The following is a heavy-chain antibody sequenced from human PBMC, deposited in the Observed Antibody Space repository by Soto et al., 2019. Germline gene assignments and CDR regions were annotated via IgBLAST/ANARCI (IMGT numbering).Heavy chain of an antibody. Sequence: GESLKISCKGSGYSFTSYWIGWVRQMPGKGLEWMGIIYPGDSDTRYSPSFQGQVTISADKSISTAYLQWSSLKASDTAMYYCARVYYDILTGYPLDYWGQGTLVTVSS. V-gene: IGHV5-51*01. CDR2: IYPGDSDT. CDR1: GYSFTSYW. D-gene: IGHD3-9*01. CDR3: ARVYYDILTGYPLDY. J-gene: IGHJ4*02.